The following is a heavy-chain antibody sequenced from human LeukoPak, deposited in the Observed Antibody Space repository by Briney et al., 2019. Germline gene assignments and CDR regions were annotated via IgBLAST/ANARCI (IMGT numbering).Heavy chain of an antibody. V-gene: IGHV1-69*02. J-gene: IGHJ5*02. CDR3: ARRKLPLTASTGYDWFDP. CDR1: GGNFNNFP. D-gene: IGHD2-21*02. Sequence: GASVKVSCKASGGNFNNFPISWVRQAPGQGLEWMGRIMPILNRTTYAQKFQDRVTITADKSTATAYMEMSSLTFDDTAVYYCARRKLPLTASTGYDWFDPWGQGTLVTVSS. CDR2: IMPILNRT.